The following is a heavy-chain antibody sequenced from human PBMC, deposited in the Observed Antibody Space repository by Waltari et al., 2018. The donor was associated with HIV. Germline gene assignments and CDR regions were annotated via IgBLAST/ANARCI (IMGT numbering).Heavy chain of an antibody. D-gene: IGHD3-10*01. Sequence: QLQLQESGPGLVKPSETLSLTCTVSGGSISSSSYYWGWIRQPPGKGLEWIGSIYYSGSTYYNPSLKMRVTISVDTSKNQFSLKLSSVTAADTAVYYCARLPMVQGVKAPYFDYWGQGTLVTVSS. V-gene: IGHV4-39*01. CDR2: IYYSGST. J-gene: IGHJ4*02. CDR3: ARLPMVQGVKAPYFDY. CDR1: GGSISSSSYY.